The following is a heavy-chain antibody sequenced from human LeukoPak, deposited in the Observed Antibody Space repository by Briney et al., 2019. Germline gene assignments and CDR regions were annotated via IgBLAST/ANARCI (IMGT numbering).Heavy chain of an antibody. CDR2: ISSSSSTT. Sequence: GGSLRLSCEASGFTFSSYSMNWVRQAPGKGLEWVSYISSSSSTTYYADSVKGRFTISRDNAKNSLYLQMNSLRAEDTAVYYCARDLNGGNSQIDYYYGMDVWGQGTTVTVSS. V-gene: IGHV3-48*01. CDR1: GFTFSSYS. D-gene: IGHD4-23*01. CDR3: ARDLNGGNSQIDYYYGMDV. J-gene: IGHJ6*02.